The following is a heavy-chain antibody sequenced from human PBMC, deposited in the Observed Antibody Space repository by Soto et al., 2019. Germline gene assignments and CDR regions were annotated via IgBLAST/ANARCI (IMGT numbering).Heavy chain of an antibody. Sequence: QVQLVQSGAEVKKPGSSVTVSCKASGGTFSSYAISWVRQSPGPGLEWMGGIIPIFGTANYAQKFQGRVTITAEESTSTAYMELSSLRSEDTAVYYCARATGSGSYLGHDAFDIWGQGTMVTVSS. J-gene: IGHJ3*02. CDR3: ARATGSGSYLGHDAFDI. CDR2: IIPIFGTA. CDR1: GGTFSSYA. D-gene: IGHD1-26*01. V-gene: IGHV1-69*12.